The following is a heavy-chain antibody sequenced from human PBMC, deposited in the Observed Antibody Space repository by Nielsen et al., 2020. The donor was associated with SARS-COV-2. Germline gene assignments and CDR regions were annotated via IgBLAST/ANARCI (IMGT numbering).Heavy chain of an antibody. D-gene: IGHD2-2*01. CDR3: ARTHIVVVPAAGGWFDP. CDR1: GGSISSGDYY. Sequence: SETLSLTCTVSGGSISSGDYYWSWIRQPPGKGLEWIGYIYYSGSTYYNPSLKSRVTISVDTSKNQFSLKLSSVTAADTAVYYCARTHIVVVPAAGGWFDPWGQGTLVTVSS. V-gene: IGHV4-30-4*01. J-gene: IGHJ5*02. CDR2: IYYSGST.